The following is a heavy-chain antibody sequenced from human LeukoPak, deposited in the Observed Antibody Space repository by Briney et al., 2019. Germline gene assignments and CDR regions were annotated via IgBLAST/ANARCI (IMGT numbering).Heavy chain of an antibody. J-gene: IGHJ4*02. CDR1: GYTFTDYY. Sequence: ASVKVSCKTSGYTFTDYYMHWVRQAPGQRLGWMGWISPRSGDTSYAQKFQGRVTMTRDTSINTVDMDLSGLTSDDTAVFYCARGREIHGGSDTNLDDYWGQGTLVTVSS. CDR3: ARGREIHGGSDTNLDDY. V-gene: IGHV1-2*02. D-gene: IGHD3-10*01. CDR2: ISPRSGDT.